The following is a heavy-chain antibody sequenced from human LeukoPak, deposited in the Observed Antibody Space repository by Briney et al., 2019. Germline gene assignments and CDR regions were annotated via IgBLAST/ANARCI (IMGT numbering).Heavy chain of an antibody. V-gene: IGHV1-18*01. D-gene: IGHD5-18*01. CDR3: GREKSDTAMAHYYYYYMDV. CDR2: ISAYNGNT. J-gene: IGHJ6*03. CDR1: GYTFTSYG. Sequence: ASAKVSCKASGYTFTSYGISWVRQAPGQGLEWMGWISAYNGNTNYAQKLQGRVTMTTDTSTSTAYMELRSLRSDDTAVYYCGREKSDTAMAHYYYYYMDVWGKGTTVTVSS.